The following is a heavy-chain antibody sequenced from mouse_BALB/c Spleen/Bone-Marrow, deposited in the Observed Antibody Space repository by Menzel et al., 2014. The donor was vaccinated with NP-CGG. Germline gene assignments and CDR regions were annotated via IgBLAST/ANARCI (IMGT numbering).Heavy chain of an antibody. CDR3: ARGGNYWYFDV. Sequence: ESGPELVKPGASVKMSCKASGYTFTSYLMHWVKQKPGQGLEWIGYINPYNDGTKYNEKFKGKATLTSDKSSSTAYMELSSLTSEDSAVYCCARGGNYWYFDVWGAGTTVTVSS. D-gene: IGHD2-1*01. CDR2: INPYNDGT. V-gene: IGHV1-14*01. J-gene: IGHJ1*01. CDR1: GYTFTSYL.